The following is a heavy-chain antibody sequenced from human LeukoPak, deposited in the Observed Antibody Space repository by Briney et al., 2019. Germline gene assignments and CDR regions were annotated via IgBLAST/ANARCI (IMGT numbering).Heavy chain of an antibody. CDR1: GGSFSGYY. D-gene: IGHD6-13*01. CDR3: ARASSWYWKLDY. CDR2: INHSGST. J-gene: IGHJ4*02. Sequence: SETLSLTCAVYGGSFSGYYWSWVRQPPGKGLEWIGEINHSGSTNYNPSLKSRVTISVDTSKNQFSLKLSSVTAAGTAVYYCARASSWYWKLDYWGQGTLVTVSS. V-gene: IGHV4-34*01.